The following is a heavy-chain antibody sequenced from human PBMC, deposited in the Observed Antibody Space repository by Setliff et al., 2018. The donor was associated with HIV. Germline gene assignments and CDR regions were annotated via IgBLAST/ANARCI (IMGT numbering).Heavy chain of an antibody. J-gene: IGHJ6*03. CDR1: GGSISSYY. CDR3: FRPRGGFGTYSYSYYMDI. V-gene: IGHV4-59*08. CDR2: VYSSGST. D-gene: IGHD3-10*01. Sequence: SETLSLTCTVSGGSISSYYWTWIRQPPGKGLEWIGYVYSSGSTKYNPALKSRVTISLDPSKDQFSPNLRSVTAADTAVYYCFRPRGGFGTYSYSYYMDIWGKGTTVTVSS.